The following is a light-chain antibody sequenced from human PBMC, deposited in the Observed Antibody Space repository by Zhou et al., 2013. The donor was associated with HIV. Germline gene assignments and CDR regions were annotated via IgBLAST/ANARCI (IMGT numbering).Light chain of an antibody. Sequence: EVLMTQSPVTLSVSPGARATLSCRASQNVFSNLAWYQQKPGQAPSLLIYDTSTRATGVPARFSGSGSGRDFTLTISGLQPEDFALYYCQQYDTWPSFGQGTKLQIK. CDR2: DTS. CDR3: QQYDTWPS. J-gene: IGKJ2*01. CDR1: QNVFSN. V-gene: IGKV3-15*01.